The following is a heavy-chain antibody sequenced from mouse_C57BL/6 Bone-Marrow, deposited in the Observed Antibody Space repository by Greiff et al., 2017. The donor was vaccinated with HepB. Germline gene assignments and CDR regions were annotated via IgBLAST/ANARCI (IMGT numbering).Heavy chain of an antibody. J-gene: IGHJ1*03. Sequence: EVQLVESGGGLVQPKGSLKLSCAASGFTFNTYAMRWVRQAPGKGLEWVARIRSKSSNYATYYADSVKDRFTISRDDSQSMLYLQMNNLKTEDTAMYYCVRGTPDYYGSRYWYFDVWGTGTTVTVSS. CDR3: VRGTPDYYGSRYWYFDV. CDR2: IRSKSSNYAT. V-gene: IGHV10-3*01. CDR1: GFTFNTYA. D-gene: IGHD1-1*01.